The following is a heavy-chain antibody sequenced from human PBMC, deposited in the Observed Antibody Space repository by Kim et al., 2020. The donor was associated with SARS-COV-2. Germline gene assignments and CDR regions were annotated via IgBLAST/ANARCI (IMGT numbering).Heavy chain of an antibody. Sequence: SETLSLTCTVSGGSISSYYWSWIRQPPGKGLEWIGYIYYSGSTNYNPSLKSRVTISVDTSKNQFSLKLSSVTAADTAVYYCASYYYDSSGYSYGMDVWGQGTTVTVSS. D-gene: IGHD3-22*01. J-gene: IGHJ6*02. CDR3: ASYYYDSSGYSYGMDV. V-gene: IGHV4-59*01. CDR1: GGSISSYY. CDR2: IYYSGST.